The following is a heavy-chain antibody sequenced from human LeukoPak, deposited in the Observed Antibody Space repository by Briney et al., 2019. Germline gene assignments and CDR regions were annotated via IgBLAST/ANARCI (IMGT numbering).Heavy chain of an antibody. J-gene: IGHJ4*02. D-gene: IGHD2-2*01. Sequence: KTSETLSLTCAVYGGSFRGYYWSWIRQPPGKGLEWIGEINHSGSTNHNPSLKSRVTLSVDTSKNQFSLKLSSVTAADTAVYYCAARYCTSSSCHSNFDYWGQGTLVTVSS. CDR1: GGSFRGYY. CDR3: AARYCTSSSCHSNFDY. V-gene: IGHV4-34*01. CDR2: INHSGST.